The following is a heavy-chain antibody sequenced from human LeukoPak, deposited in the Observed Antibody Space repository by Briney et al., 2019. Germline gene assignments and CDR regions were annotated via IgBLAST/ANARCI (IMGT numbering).Heavy chain of an antibody. Sequence: GGSLRLSCAASGFTFSSYWMSWVRQAPGKGLEWVANIKQDGSEKYYVDSVKGRSTISRDNAKNSLYLQMNSLRAEDTAVYYCARGPIGGPAGYYDILTGRYYFDYWGQGTLVTVSS. CDR3: ARGPIGGPAGYYDILTGRYYFDY. CDR1: GFTFSSYW. J-gene: IGHJ4*02. D-gene: IGHD3-9*01. V-gene: IGHV3-7*01. CDR2: IKQDGSEK.